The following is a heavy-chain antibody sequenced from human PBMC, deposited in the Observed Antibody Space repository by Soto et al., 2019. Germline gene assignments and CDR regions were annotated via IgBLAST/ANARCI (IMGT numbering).Heavy chain of an antibody. J-gene: IGHJ6*02. Sequence: GASVKVSCKASGYTFTSYGISWVRQAPGQGLEWMGWISAYNGNTNYAQKLQGRVTMTTDTSTSTAYMELRSLRSDDTAVYYCARSPTVVTYYYYGMDVWGQGTTVTVSS. CDR2: ISAYNGNT. CDR1: GYTFTSYG. CDR3: ARSPTVVTYYYYGMDV. V-gene: IGHV1-18*01. D-gene: IGHD4-17*01.